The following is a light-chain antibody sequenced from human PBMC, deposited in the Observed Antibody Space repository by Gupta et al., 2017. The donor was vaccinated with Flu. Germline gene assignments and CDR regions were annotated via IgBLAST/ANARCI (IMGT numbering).Light chain of an antibody. Sequence: ELVLTQSPATLSLSPGERATLSCRASQSVGTYLAWYQQKPGQTPRLLIYDASNRATGIPARFSGSGSGTDFTLTISSLEPEDFAVYYWQKRSNGPPYTFGQGTRLEI. CDR3: QKRSNGPPYT. CDR1: QSVGTY. V-gene: IGKV3-11*01. J-gene: IGKJ2*01. CDR2: DAS.